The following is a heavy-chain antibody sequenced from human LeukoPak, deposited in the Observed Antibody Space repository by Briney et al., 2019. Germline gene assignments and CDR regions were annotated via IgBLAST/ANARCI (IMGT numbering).Heavy chain of an antibody. V-gene: IGHV3-23*01. CDR1: GFNFSSYA. CDR3: AKPNYYYDSSGYLFDY. J-gene: IGHJ4*02. Sequence: GGSLRLSCAASGFNFSSYAMSWVRQAPGKGLEWVSAISGSGGSTYYADSVKGRFTISRDNSKNTLYLQMNSLRAEDTAVYYCAKPNYYYDSSGYLFDYWGQGTLVTVSS. CDR2: ISGSGGST. D-gene: IGHD3-22*01.